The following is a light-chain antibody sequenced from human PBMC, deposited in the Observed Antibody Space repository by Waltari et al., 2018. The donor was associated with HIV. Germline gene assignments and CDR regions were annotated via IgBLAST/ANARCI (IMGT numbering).Light chain of an antibody. CDR2: WAS. CDR3: QQYFRIPPT. CDR1: RSILYSSDNRNY. V-gene: IGKV4-1*01. Sequence: DIVMTQSPDSLPVSLGERATINCTSSRSILYSSDNRNYLAWYQQKPRQPPKLLISWASTRESGVPDRFSGGGSGTEFTLTITRLQAEDVAVYHCQQYFRIPPTFGGGTKVEIK. J-gene: IGKJ4*01.